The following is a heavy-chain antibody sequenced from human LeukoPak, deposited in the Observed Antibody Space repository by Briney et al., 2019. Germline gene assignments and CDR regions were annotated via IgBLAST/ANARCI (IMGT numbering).Heavy chain of an antibody. D-gene: IGHD6-19*01. CDR2: INHSGST. J-gene: IGHJ4*02. CDR3: ARRVRAVAADY. CDR1: GGSFSGYY. Sequence: SETLSLTFAVYGGSFSGYYWSWIRQPPGTGLEWIGEINHSGSTNYNPSLKSRVTISVDTSKNQFSLKLSSVTAADTAVYYCARRVRAVAADYWGQGTLVTVPS. V-gene: IGHV4-34*01.